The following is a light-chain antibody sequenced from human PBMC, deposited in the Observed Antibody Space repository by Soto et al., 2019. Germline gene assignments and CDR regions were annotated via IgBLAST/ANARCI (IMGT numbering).Light chain of an antibody. Sequence: QAVVTQEHSLTVSPGGTVTLTCGSSTGAVTSNHHPYRFQQKAGQAPRTLIYDTSNKHSWTPARFSGSLLVDKAALTLSGAQPEDEAQYYCLLSYNAARVFGGGTKLTVL. J-gene: IGLJ2*01. CDR3: LLSYNAARV. V-gene: IGLV7-46*01. CDR2: DTS. CDR1: TGAVTSNHH.